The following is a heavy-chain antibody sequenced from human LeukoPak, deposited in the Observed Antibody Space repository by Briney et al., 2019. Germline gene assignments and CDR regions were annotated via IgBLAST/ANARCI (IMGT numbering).Heavy chain of an antibody. J-gene: IGHJ3*02. CDR3: ARNILFAFDI. CDR2: IYNDGST. CDR1: GLTVSSSY. V-gene: IGHV3-53*01. D-gene: IGHD2/OR15-2a*01. Sequence: QSGGSLRLSCAASGLTVSSSYMSWVRQAPGKGLEWVSIIYNDGSTYYADSMKGRFTISRDNPKNTLYLQVNSLRAEDTAMYYCARNILFAFDIWGQGTMVTVSS.